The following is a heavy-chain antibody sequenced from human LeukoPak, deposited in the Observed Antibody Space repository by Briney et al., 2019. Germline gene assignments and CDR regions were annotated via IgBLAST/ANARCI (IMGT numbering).Heavy chain of an antibody. D-gene: IGHD2-2*01. CDR1: GFTFRYFG. J-gene: IGHJ4*02. V-gene: IGHV3-30*02. CDR3: AKIEGKYQLANIPDS. CDR2: IRYDGSNE. Sequence: GGSLRLSCVASGFTFRYFGMHGVRQAPGKGREWVGFIRYDGSNEYYAEFVKGRFTISRDNSKNTLYLQMHSLRVEDTAAYYCAKIEGKYQLANIPDSWGQGTLVTVSS.